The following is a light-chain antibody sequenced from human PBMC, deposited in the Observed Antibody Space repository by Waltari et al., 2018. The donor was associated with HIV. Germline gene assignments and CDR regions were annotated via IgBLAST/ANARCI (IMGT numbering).Light chain of an antibody. CDR1: SGDVGGYNF. J-gene: IGLJ2*01. V-gene: IGLV2-14*03. Sequence: QSALTQPASVSGSPGQSITISCTGTSGDVGGYNFVSWYQKHPGKAPKLIIYNVNSRPSGVSIRFSCSRSANTASLTISGLQAEDEADYFCSSYTSSGPRYVLFGGGTRLTVL. CDR3: SSYTSSGPRYVL. CDR2: NVN.